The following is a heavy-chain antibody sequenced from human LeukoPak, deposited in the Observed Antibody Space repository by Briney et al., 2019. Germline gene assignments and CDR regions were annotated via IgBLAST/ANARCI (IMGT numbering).Heavy chain of an antibody. D-gene: IGHD6-13*01. V-gene: IGHV1-2*02. CDR1: GYTFTSYD. CDR3: ARVPQQATAGTGIYYYYYYYMDV. Sequence: GASVKVSCKASGYTFTSYDINWVRQAPGQGLEWMGWINPNSGGTNYAQKFQGRVTMTRDTSISTAYMELSRLRSDDTAVYYCARVPQQATAGTGIYYYYYYYMDVWGKGTTVTVSS. J-gene: IGHJ6*03. CDR2: INPNSGGT.